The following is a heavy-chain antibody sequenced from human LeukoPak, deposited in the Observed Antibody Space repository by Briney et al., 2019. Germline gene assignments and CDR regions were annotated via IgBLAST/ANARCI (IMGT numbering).Heavy chain of an antibody. Sequence: ASVKVSCKPSGYSFHPCDIHYLRQAPGQGLEWMGRISAYNGYTNYGRRFQGRVTMTTDTSTNTAYMELRSLRSDDTAVYYCGRIGTGRRSIASWGQGTLVTVSS. CDR2: ISAYNGYT. V-gene: IGHV1-18*01. J-gene: IGHJ4*02. D-gene: IGHD1-1*01. CDR1: GYSFHPCD. CDR3: GRIGTGRRSIAS.